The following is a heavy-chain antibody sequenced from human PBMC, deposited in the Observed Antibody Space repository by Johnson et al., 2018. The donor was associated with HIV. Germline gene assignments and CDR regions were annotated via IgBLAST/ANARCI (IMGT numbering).Heavy chain of an antibody. CDR2: IRWNSDII. D-gene: IGHD6-13*01. CDR3: AKGFRIAAAGGDDGFDI. CDR1: GFTFSNAW. J-gene: IGHJ3*02. V-gene: IGHV3-9*01. Sequence: VQLVESGGGLVKPGGSLRLSCAASGFTFSNAWMSWVRQAPGKGLEWVSGIRWNSDIIGYADSVKGRFTISRDNAKNSLYLQMNSLRVEDTAIYYCAKGFRIAAAGGDDGFDIWGQGTMVTVSS.